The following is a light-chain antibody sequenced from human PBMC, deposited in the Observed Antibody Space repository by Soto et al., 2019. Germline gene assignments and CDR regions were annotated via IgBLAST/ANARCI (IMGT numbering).Light chain of an antibody. Sequence: ELVLTQSPGTLSLSPGERATLSCRASQSVSSNYLAWYQQKPGQAPRLLIYGASSRATGIPDRFSGSGSGTDFTLTISRLEPEDFAVYYCQQYGSSPPWTFGQGTKVDNK. V-gene: IGKV3-20*01. CDR2: GAS. CDR3: QQYGSSPPWT. J-gene: IGKJ1*01. CDR1: QSVSSNY.